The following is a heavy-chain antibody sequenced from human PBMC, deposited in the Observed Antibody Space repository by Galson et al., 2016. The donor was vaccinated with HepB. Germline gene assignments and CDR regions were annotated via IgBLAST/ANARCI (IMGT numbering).Heavy chain of an antibody. CDR3: VARKVRDFILVEY. CDR1: GFNVSSYA. D-gene: IGHD2-21*01. CDR2: ISSVAGTT. Sequence: SLRLSCAASGFNVSSYALHWVRQAPGKGLEYFSGISSVAGTTYYVDSVRGRFTISRDNSKNTLYGQMNSLRDEETAVYFCVARKVRDFILVEYWGQGTLVTVSS. V-gene: IGHV3-64*05. J-gene: IGHJ4*02.